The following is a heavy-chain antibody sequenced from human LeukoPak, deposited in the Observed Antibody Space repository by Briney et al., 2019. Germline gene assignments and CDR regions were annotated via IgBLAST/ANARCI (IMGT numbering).Heavy chain of an antibody. CDR3: ARGGSGYSYGKIDS. CDR2: ISTSGTII. D-gene: IGHD5-18*01. J-gene: IGHJ4*02. Sequence: GGSLRLSCAASGFNFSSYEMNWVRQAPGKGLEWVSYISTSGTIIYYADSVKGRFTISRDNAKNSLYLQMNSLRDEDTAVYYCARGGSGYSYGKIDSWGQGILVTVSS. V-gene: IGHV3-48*03. CDR1: GFNFSSYE.